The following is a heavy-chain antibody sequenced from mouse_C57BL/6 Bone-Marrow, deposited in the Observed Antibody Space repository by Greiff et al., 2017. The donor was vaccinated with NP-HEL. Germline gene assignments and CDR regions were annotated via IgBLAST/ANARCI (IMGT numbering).Heavy chain of an antibody. Sequence: EVQVVESGPGLVKPSPSLSLTCSVTGYSITSGYYWNWIRQFPGNKLEWMGYISYDGSNNYNPSLKNRISITRDTSKNQFFLKLNSVTTEDTATYYCARGRELYYFDYWGQGTTLTVSS. CDR1: GYSITSGYY. J-gene: IGHJ2*01. V-gene: IGHV3-6*01. CDR2: ISYDGSN. CDR3: ARGRELYYFDY.